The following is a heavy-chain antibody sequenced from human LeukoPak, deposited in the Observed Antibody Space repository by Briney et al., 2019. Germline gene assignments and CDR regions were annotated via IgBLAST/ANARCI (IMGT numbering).Heavy chain of an antibody. V-gene: IGHV3-15*01. CDR3: ARDYGDYILDY. J-gene: IGHJ4*02. CDR2: IKSKTDGGTT. D-gene: IGHD4-17*01. Sequence: GGSLRLSCAASGFTFSNAWMSWVRQAPGKGLEWVGRIKSKTDGGTTDYAAPVKGRFTISRDDSKNTLYLQMNSLKTEDTAVYYCARDYGDYILDYWGQGTLVTVSS. CDR1: GFTFSNAW.